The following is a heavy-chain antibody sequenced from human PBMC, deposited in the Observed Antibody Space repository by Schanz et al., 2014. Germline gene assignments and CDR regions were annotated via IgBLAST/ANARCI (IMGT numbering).Heavy chain of an antibody. CDR1: GLTLSDYW. J-gene: IGHJ3*01. Sequence: EVQLVESGGGFVQPGGSLRLSCAASGLTLSDYWMHWVRQAPGKGPEWISSMYINSGSTQYADSVKGRFIISRDSSKNTLFLQMNSLRAEDTAVYFCARDGGRDGYNLAFDVWGQGTLVTVSS. V-gene: IGHV3-74*01. CDR3: ARDGGRDGYNLAFDV. CDR2: MYINSGST. D-gene: IGHD5-12*01.